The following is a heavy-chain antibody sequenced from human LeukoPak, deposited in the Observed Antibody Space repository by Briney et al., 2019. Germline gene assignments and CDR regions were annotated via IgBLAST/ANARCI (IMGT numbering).Heavy chain of an antibody. V-gene: IGHV3-48*01. CDR3: ARSLVVGATYPYH. J-gene: IGHJ5*02. D-gene: IGHD1-26*01. CDR2: ISSSSSTI. CDR1: GFTFSSYA. Sequence: SGGSLRLSCAASGFTFSSYAMSWVRRAPGKGLEWVSYISSSSSTIYYADSVKGRFTISRDNAKNSLYLQLNSLRAEDTAVYYCARSLVVGATYPYHWAQGTLVTVSS.